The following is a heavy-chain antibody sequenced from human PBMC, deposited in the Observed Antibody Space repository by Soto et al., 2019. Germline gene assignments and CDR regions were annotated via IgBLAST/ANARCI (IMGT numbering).Heavy chain of an antibody. J-gene: IGHJ6*02. V-gene: IGHV4-59*03. CDR2: IFDSAST. CDR1: GGSITNSY. D-gene: IGHD3-10*01. Sequence: PSETLSLTCSVPGGSITNSYWSWIRQPPWQGLEGMGYIFDSASTRYNPSLKSRVTISMDTSQNQLSLRLTSVTAADTAVYYCAADFFGSGSSHSGRYYYGMDVWGQGTTVTVSS. CDR3: AADFFGSGSSHSGRYYYGMDV.